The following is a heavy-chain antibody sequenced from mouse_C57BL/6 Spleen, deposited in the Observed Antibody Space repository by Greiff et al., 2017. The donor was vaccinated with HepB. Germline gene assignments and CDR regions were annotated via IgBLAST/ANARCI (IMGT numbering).Heavy chain of an antibody. CDR3: ASGITTVVEDYFDY. Sequence: EVQLQQSGPELVKPGASVKMSCKASGYTFTDYNMHWVKQSHGKSLEWIGYINPNNGGTSYNQKFKGKATLTVNKSSSTAYMELRSLTSEDSAVYDCASGITTVVEDYFDYWGQGTTLTVSS. CDR2: INPNNGGT. D-gene: IGHD1-1*01. J-gene: IGHJ2*01. V-gene: IGHV1-22*01. CDR1: GYTFTDYN.